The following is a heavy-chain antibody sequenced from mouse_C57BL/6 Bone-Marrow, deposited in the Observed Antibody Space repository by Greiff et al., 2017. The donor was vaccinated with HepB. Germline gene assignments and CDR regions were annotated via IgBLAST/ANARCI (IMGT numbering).Heavy chain of an antibody. V-gene: IGHV3-6*01. CDR2: ISYDGSN. Sequence: DVKLQESGPGLVKPSQSLSLTCSVTGYSITSGYYWYWIRPFPGNKLEWMGYISYDGSNNYTPSLTNRISITRDTSKNQFFLKLNYVTTEYTATYYCARVVGRWYFDVWGTGTTVTVSS. CDR1: GYSITSGYY. CDR3: ARVVGRWYFDV. D-gene: IGHD1-1*02. J-gene: IGHJ1*03.